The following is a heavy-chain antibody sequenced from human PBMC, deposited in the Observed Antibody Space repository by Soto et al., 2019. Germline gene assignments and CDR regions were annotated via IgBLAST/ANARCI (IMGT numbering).Heavy chain of an antibody. D-gene: IGHD6-13*01. CDR1: GGSVSSGSYY. CDR3: ARGSLESSGWYLRGPWFDP. CDR2: IYYSGST. Sequence: SETLSLTCTVSGGSVSSGSYYWSWIRQPPGKGLEWIGYIYYSGSTNYNPSLKSRVTISVDTSKNQFSLKLSSVTAADTAVYYCARGSLESSGWYLRGPWFDPWGQGTLVTVSS. J-gene: IGHJ5*02. V-gene: IGHV4-61*01.